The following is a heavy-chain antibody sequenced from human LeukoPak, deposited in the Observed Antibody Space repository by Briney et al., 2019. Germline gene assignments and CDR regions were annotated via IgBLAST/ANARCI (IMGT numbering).Heavy chain of an antibody. D-gene: IGHD6-6*01. Sequence: GGSLRLSCEVSGFTFSDHYMSWIRQAPGKRLEWVSYISSGSTYTNCADSVEGRFTISRDNAKNSLYLQMNNLRAEDTAIYYCAKTGLYSSSSRGYFDYWGQGTLVTVSS. CDR3: AKTGLYSSSSRGYFDY. CDR1: GFTFSDHY. CDR2: ISSGSTYT. V-gene: IGHV3-11*03. J-gene: IGHJ4*02.